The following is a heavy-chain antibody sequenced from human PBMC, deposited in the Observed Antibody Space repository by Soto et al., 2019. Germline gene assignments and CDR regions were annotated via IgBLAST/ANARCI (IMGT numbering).Heavy chain of an antibody. Sequence: QVQLQESGPGLVKPSETLSLTCTVSGGSISSYYWSWIRQPPGRGLEWIGYIYYSGSTNYNPSLKSPVTISVDTSKNQFSLKLSSVTAADTAVYYCARVGMAAWGGMDVWGQGTTVTVSS. CDR2: IYYSGST. J-gene: IGHJ6*02. CDR1: GGSISSYY. V-gene: IGHV4-59*01. CDR3: ARVGMAAWGGMDV. D-gene: IGHD6-13*01.